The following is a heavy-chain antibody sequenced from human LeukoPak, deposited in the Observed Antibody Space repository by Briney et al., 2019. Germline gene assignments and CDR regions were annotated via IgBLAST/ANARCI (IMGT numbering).Heavy chain of an antibody. V-gene: IGHV3-7*01. J-gene: IGHJ6*02. CDR2: IKQDGSEK. CDR3: ARVRGYSGYGFYYYYGMDV. Sequence: GGSLRFSCAASGFTFSSYWMSWVRQAPGKGLEWVANIKQDGSEKYYVDSVKGRFTISRDNAKNSLYLQMNSLRAEDTAVYYCARVRGYSGYGFYYYYGMDVWGQGTTVTVSS. D-gene: IGHD5-12*01. CDR1: GFTFSSYW.